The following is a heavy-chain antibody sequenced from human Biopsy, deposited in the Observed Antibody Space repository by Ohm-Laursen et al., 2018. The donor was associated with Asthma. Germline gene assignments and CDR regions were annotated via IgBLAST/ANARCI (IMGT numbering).Heavy chain of an antibody. CDR1: GYPFTDYY. J-gene: IGHJ2*01. V-gene: IGHV1-2*06. D-gene: IGHD3-16*01. CDR3: ARIKIRIGAGTDRYFDL. CDR2: IDPNSGGT. Sequence: SVKVSCKASGYPFTDYYVHWVRQAPGQGLEWMGRIDPNSGGTNYAQKFLGRVTMTRDTSVNTAFMVLSRLRSDDTAVYYCARIKIRIGAGTDRYFDLWAVAPWSLSPQ.